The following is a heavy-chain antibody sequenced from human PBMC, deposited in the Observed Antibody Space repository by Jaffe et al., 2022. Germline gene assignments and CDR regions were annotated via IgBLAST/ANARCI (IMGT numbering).Heavy chain of an antibody. Sequence: QVQLVESGGGVVQPGGSLRLSCAASGFTFSSYGMHWVRQAPGKGLEWVAFIRYDGSNKYYADSVKGRFTISRDNSKNTLYLQMNSLRAEDTAVYYCAKGGTGSYADYWGQGTLVTVSS. CDR1: GFTFSSYG. CDR2: IRYDGSNK. D-gene: IGHD3-16*01. CDR3: AKGGTGSYADY. J-gene: IGHJ4*02. V-gene: IGHV3-30*02.